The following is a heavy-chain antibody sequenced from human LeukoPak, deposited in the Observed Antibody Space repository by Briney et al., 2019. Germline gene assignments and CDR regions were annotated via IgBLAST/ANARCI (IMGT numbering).Heavy chain of an antibody. Sequence: GESLKISCKGSGYSFTGYWIGWVRQMPGKGLEWMGIIYPGDSDTRYSPSFQGQVTISADKSISTAYLQWSSLKASDTAMYYCAATYCSSTSCRDAFDIWGQGTMVTVSS. CDR3: AATYCSSTSCRDAFDI. CDR2: IYPGDSDT. V-gene: IGHV5-51*01. D-gene: IGHD2-2*01. CDR1: GYSFTGYW. J-gene: IGHJ3*02.